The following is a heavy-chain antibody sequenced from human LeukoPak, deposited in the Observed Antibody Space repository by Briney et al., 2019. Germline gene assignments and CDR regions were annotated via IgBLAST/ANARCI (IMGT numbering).Heavy chain of an antibody. CDR2: IRYDGSNK. V-gene: IGHV3-30*02. Sequence: PGGSLRLSCAASGFTFSNYGMHWVRQAPGKGLEWVAFIRYDGSNKYYADSAKSRFTVSRDNFESTLYLQLNSLKTEDTAVYYCAKDPEMATKPVSDYWGQGTLVTVSS. CDR1: GFTFSNYG. J-gene: IGHJ4*02. CDR3: AKDPEMATKPVSDY. D-gene: IGHD5-24*01.